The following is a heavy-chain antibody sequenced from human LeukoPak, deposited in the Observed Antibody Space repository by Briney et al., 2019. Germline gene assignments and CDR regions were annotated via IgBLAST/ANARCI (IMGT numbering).Heavy chain of an antibody. V-gene: IGHV3-15*01. J-gene: IGHJ1*01. CDR1: GFNFSKIW. Sequence: GGSVRLSCAASGFNFSKIWMSWVRQAPGKGLEWVGRIKGKTDGETTGYAAFVQGRFTISRDDSKNTLYLDMNSLETEDAAVYYCTSLVFWGQRTPLIVSS. D-gene: IGHD6-6*01. CDR3: TSLVF. CDR2: IKGKTDGETT.